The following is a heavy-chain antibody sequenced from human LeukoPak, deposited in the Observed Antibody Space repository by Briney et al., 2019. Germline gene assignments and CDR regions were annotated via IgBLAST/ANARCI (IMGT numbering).Heavy chain of an antibody. J-gene: IGHJ6*03. V-gene: IGHV1-46*01. CDR1: GYTLTSYY. Sequence: GASVKVSCKASGYTLTSYYMHWVRQAPGQGLEWMGIINPSGGSTSYAQKFQGRVTMTRDVSTSTVYMELSSLRSEDTAVYYCAGRLGGSAPHGYYYYYYMDVWGKGTTVTVSS. CDR2: INPSGGST. D-gene: IGHD6-25*01. CDR3: AGRLGGSAPHGYYYYYYMDV.